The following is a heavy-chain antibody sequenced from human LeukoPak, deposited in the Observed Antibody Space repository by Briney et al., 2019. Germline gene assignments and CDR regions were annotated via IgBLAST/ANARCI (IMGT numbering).Heavy chain of an antibody. Sequence: ASVNVSCMASGYTFTSYGISWVRQAPGQGLEWMGWISSYDGNTNYAQKRQGRVTMTTDTSTSTAYMELRSLRSADTAVYYCARDYYDSSGVLGNDYWGQGTLVTVSS. CDR3: ARDYYDSSGVLGNDY. V-gene: IGHV1-18*01. J-gene: IGHJ4*02. D-gene: IGHD3-22*01. CDR1: GYTFTSYG. CDR2: ISSYDGNT.